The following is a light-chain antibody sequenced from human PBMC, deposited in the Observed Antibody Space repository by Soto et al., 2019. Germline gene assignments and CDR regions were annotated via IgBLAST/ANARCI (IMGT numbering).Light chain of an antibody. CDR1: QSITSTY. V-gene: IGKV3-20*01. Sequence: EIVLTQSPGTLSLSPGERATLSCRASQSITSTYLAWYQQKPGQAPRPLIYGVSNRAADIPDRFSGSGSGTDFTLTISRLEPEDFAVYYCQQYGSSPGTFGHGTKVEIK. CDR3: QQYGSSPGT. J-gene: IGKJ1*01. CDR2: GVS.